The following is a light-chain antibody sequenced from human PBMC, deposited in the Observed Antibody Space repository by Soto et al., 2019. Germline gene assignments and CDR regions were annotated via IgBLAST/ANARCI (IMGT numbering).Light chain of an antibody. V-gene: IGLV1-47*01. J-gene: IGLJ3*02. CDR1: SSNVGRHN. CDR3: AAWDDTLSAVV. Sequence: QAVGTQQPSTSETPGQRITVSCSGSSSNVGRHNVNWYRHVPGTAPKLLIYRNDQRHSGVPDRFSASKSGTSASLAISVLRAEDEADYFSAAWDDTLSAVVFGGGTKVTVL. CDR2: RND.